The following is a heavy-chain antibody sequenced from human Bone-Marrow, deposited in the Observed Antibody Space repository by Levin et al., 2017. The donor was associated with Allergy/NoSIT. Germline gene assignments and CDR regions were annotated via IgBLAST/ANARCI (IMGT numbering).Heavy chain of an antibody. D-gene: IGHD6-13*01. CDR3: AGQSPTAAAATDFFDP. Sequence: ASVKVSCKASGYRFTSYAINWVRQAPGQGLEWMGWINSNTGDPEYAQGFTGRFVFSLDTSVSTAYLQINSLKPEDTAVYYCAGQSPTAAAATDFFDPWGQGTLVTVSP. CDR1: GYRFTSYA. CDR2: INSNTGDP. J-gene: IGHJ5*02. V-gene: IGHV7-4-1*02.